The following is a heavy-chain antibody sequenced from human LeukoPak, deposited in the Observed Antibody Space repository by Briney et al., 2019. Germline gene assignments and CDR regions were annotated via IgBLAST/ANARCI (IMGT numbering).Heavy chain of an antibody. CDR3: ARTTEGYCRGRSCYSYYYYMDV. Sequence: ASETLSLTCTVSGGSISSYYWSWIRQPPGKGLEWIGYIYYSGSTNYNPSLKSRVTISVDTSKDQFSLKLRSVAAADTAVYYCARTTEGYCRGRSCYSYYYYMDVWGKGTTVTVSS. CDR2: IYYSGST. D-gene: IGHD2-15*01. CDR1: GGSISSYY. V-gene: IGHV4-59*01. J-gene: IGHJ6*03.